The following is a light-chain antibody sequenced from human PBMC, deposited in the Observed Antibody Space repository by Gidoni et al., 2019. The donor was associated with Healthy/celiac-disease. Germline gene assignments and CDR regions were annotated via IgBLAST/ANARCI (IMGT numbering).Light chain of an antibody. J-gene: IGLJ2*01. CDR2: EGS. V-gene: IGLV2-23*01. Sequence: QSALTQPASVSGSPGQSITLSCTGTSSDVGSYNLVSWYQQHPGKAPKLMIYEGSKRPSGVSNRFSGSKSGNTASLTISGLQAEDEADYYCCSYAGSSTSVLGGGTKLTVL. CDR1: SSDVGSYNL. CDR3: CSYAGSSTSV.